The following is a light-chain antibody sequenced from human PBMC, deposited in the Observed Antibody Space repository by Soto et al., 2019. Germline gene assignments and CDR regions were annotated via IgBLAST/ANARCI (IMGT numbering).Light chain of an antibody. CDR3: QKYNSAPQT. Sequence: DIQMTPSPSSLSASVGDRVTITCRASQGISTYLAWYQQKPVKVPKLLIYAASTLQSGVPSRFSGSRSGTDFTLTISSLQPEDVATYYCQKYNSAPQTFGGGTKVEIK. CDR1: QGISTY. J-gene: IGKJ4*01. CDR2: AAS. V-gene: IGKV1-27*01.